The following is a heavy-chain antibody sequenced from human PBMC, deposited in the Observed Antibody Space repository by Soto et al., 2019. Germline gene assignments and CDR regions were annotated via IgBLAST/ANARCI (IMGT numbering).Heavy chain of an antibody. J-gene: IGHJ4*02. CDR3: ARGPYYYDSSGYRYFDY. Sequence: QVQLVQSGAEVKKPGSSVKVSCKASGGTFSSYAISWVRQDPGQGLEWMGGIIPIFGTANYAQKFQGRVTITADESTSTAYMELSSLRSEDTAVYYCARGPYYYDSSGYRYFDYWGQGTLVTVSS. D-gene: IGHD3-22*01. CDR2: IIPIFGTA. V-gene: IGHV1-69*01. CDR1: GGTFSSYA.